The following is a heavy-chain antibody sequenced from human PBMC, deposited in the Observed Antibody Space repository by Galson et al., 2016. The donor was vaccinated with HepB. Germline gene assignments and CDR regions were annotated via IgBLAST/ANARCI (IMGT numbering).Heavy chain of an antibody. CDR1: GFTFSNFA. J-gene: IGHJ3*02. CDR3: AREATAAAGTHDAFDN. V-gene: IGHV3-23*01. Sequence: SLRLSCAASGFTFSNFAMSWVRQAPGKGLEWVSAIGGGGGRTSYADAVKGHFTVSRDNPKNTVYLQMNRLRAEDTAVDYCAREATAAAGTHDAFDNWGQGTMVTVFS. D-gene: IGHD6-13*01. CDR2: IGGGGGRT.